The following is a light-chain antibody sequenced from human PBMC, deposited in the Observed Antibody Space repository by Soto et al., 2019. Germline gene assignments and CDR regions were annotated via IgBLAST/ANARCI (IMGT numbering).Light chain of an antibody. CDR3: QQFGNWPPHT. V-gene: IGKV3-15*01. Sequence: EIVMTQSPATLSVSPGERATLSCRASQSISNDLAWYQQKPGQPPRLLIYGASTRATGIPARFSGSGSGTEFTHTISSLQSEDFAVYYCQQFGNWPPHTFGQGTKLEIK. CDR2: GAS. CDR1: QSISND. J-gene: IGKJ2*01.